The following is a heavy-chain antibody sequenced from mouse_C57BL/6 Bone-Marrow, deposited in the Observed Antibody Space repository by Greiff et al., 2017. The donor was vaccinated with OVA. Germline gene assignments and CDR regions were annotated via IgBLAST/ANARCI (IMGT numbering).Heavy chain of an antibody. V-gene: IGHV5-6*01. CDR3: ARGGLGYGSSYYFDY. CDR1: GFTFSSYV. D-gene: IGHD1-1*01. J-gene: IGHJ2*01. Sequence: EVQLVESGGDLVKPGGSLKLSCAASGFTFSSYVMSWVRQTPDKRLEWVATISSGGSYTYYPDSVKGRFTISRDNAKNTLYLQMSSLKSEDTAMYYCARGGLGYGSSYYFDYWGQGTTLTVSS. CDR2: ISSGGSYT.